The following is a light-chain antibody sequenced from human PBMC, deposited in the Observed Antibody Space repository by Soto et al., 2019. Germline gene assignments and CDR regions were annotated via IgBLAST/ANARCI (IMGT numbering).Light chain of an antibody. Sequence: DIQMTQSPSTLSASVGGRVSITCRASQSISIWLAWYQQKPGKAPKVLIYKASILESGVPSRFSGSGSETEFTLTISSLQPDDSATYYCQQYKTYSRTFGQGTKVEIK. J-gene: IGKJ1*01. CDR1: QSISIW. CDR3: QQYKTYSRT. CDR2: KAS. V-gene: IGKV1-5*03.